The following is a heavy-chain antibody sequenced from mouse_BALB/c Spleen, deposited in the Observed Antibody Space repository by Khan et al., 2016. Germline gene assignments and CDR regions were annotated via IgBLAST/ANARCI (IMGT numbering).Heavy chain of an antibody. CDR2: INTYTGEP. V-gene: IGHV9-1*02. CDR3: ARFRYANY. D-gene: IGHD1-1*01. J-gene: IGHJ2*01. CDR1: GYTFKNYG. Sequence: QIQVVQSGPELKKTGETVKISCKASGYTFKNYGMNWVEQAPGKGLQWMGWINTYTGEPTYADDFKGRIAFSLETSSNTAYLQINNLKNEDMATYFCARFRYANYWGQGTTLTVSS.